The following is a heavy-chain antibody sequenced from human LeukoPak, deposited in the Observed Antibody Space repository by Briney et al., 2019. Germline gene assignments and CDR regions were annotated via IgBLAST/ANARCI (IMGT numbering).Heavy chain of an antibody. CDR1: EFTFSNYA. CDR2: ISYDGNTI. V-gene: IGHV3-30-3*01. D-gene: IGHD4-11*01. CDR3: ARSGGLQKFDY. Sequence: GGSLRLSCAASEFTFSNYALHWVRQAPGKGLQWVAVISYDGNTIHYADSVKGRFIISRNTSKNTLYLQMNSLRAEDTAVYYCARSGGLQKFDYWGQGTLVTVSS. J-gene: IGHJ4*02.